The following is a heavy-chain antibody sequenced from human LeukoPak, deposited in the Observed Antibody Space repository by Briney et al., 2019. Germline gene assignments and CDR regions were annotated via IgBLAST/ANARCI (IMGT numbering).Heavy chain of an antibody. CDR2: IKSDGGST. CDR1: GFTFSSYW. D-gene: IGHD3/OR15-3a*01. Sequence: GGSLRLSCAASGFTFSSYWMHWVRQAPGKGLVWVSGIKSDGGSTSYADSVKGRFTVSRDNAKNTLYLQMNSLRAEDTAVYYCAREGRFLDRSPVDYWGQGSLVTVSS. CDR3: AREGRFLDRSPVDY. V-gene: IGHV3-74*01. J-gene: IGHJ4*02.